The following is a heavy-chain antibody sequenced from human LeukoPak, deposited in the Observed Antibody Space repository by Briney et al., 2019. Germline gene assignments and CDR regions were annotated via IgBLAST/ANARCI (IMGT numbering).Heavy chain of an antibody. D-gene: IGHD3-9*01. CDR2: IYPGDSDT. Sequence: GESLKISCEGSGYSFTSYWIGWGREMPGKGLEWMGIIYPGDSDTRYSPSLQGQVTISADKSISTAYLQWSSMKASDTAMYYCARRGFVGLFTPSRPWYFDLWGRGTLVTVSS. J-gene: IGHJ2*01. V-gene: IGHV5-51*01. CDR1: GYSFTSYW. CDR3: ARRGFVGLFTPSRPWYFDL.